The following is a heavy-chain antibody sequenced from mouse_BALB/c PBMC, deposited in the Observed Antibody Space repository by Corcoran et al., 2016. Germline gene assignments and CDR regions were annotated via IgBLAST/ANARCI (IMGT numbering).Heavy chain of an antibody. J-gene: IGHJ2*01. Sequence: QIQLVQSGPELKKPGETVKISCKASGYTFTNYGMNWVKQAPGKGLKWMGWINTYTGEPTYADDFKGRFAFSLETSASTAYLQINNLKNEDTATYFCARNSATPFFDYWGQGTTLIVSS. CDR1: GYTFTNYG. V-gene: IGHV9-3-1*01. CDR3: ARNSATPFFDY. CDR2: INTYTGEP. D-gene: IGHD1-2*01.